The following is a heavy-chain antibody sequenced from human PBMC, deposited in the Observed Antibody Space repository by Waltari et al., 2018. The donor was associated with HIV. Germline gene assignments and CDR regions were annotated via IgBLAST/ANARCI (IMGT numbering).Heavy chain of an antibody. CDR2: ISWNSNSI. J-gene: IGHJ4*02. Sequence: EVQLVESGGGLVQPGRSLRLSCAASGFTFDAYAMHWVRQAPGKGLEWVSGISWNSNSIDYVDSVKGRFTISRDNAKNSLYLQMNSLRAEDTALYYCAKFTIFGSGDYWGQGTLVTVSS. CDR3: AKFTIFGSGDY. CDR1: GFTFDAYA. V-gene: IGHV3-9*01. D-gene: IGHD3-3*01.